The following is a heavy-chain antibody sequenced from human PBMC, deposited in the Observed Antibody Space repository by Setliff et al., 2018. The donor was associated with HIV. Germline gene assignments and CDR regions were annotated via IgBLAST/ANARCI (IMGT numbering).Heavy chain of an antibody. CDR3: AKERDGYNYPYYYYYMDV. V-gene: IGHV4-4*02. J-gene: IGHJ6*03. Sequence: SETLSLTCAVSDHSISSSNWWSWVRQPPGKGLEWIGEIHHSGSTNYSPSLKSRVTISVDKSKNQFSLKLSSVTAADTAVYYCAKERDGYNYPYYYYYMDVWGKGTTVTVSS. CDR2: IHHSGST. D-gene: IGHD5-12*01. CDR1: DHSISSSNW.